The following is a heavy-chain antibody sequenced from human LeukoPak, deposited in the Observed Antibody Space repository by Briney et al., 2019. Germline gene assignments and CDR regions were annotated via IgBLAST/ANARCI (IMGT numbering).Heavy chain of an antibody. D-gene: IGHD2-2*01. Sequence: GASVKVSCKASGYTFTGYYMHWVRQAPGQGLEWMGWINPNSGGTNYAQKFQGRVTMTRDTSISTAYMELSRLRSDDTAVYYCARAGRVVPAANWLDPWGQGTLVTVSS. J-gene: IGHJ5*02. CDR3: ARAGRVVPAANWLDP. CDR2: INPNSGGT. V-gene: IGHV1-2*02. CDR1: GYTFTGYY.